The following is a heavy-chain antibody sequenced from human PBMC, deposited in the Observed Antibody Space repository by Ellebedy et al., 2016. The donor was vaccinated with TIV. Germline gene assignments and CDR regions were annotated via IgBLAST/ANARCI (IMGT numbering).Heavy chain of an antibody. Sequence: SETLSLTCTVSGGSIRSSSYYWGWIRQPPGKGLEWIGNIYYSGNTYYSPTLNSRVTMSVDTSNNQFSLRLSSVTAADTAVYYCSRLEYPDVDLNWYFDLWGRGTLVTVSS. J-gene: IGHJ2*01. CDR3: SRLEYPDVDLNWYFDL. CDR1: GGSIRSSSYY. V-gene: IGHV4-39*01. CDR2: IYYSGNT. D-gene: IGHD1-1*01.